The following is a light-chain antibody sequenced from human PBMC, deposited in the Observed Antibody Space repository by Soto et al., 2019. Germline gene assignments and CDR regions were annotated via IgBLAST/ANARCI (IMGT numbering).Light chain of an antibody. CDR2: DVS. CDR3: CSYAGSRV. J-gene: IGLJ3*02. V-gene: IGLV2-11*01. Sequence: QSALTQPRSVSGSPGQSVTISCSGTSSDVGEYDYVSWYQHHPGKAPNLMIFDVSQRPSGVPDRFSGSKSGNTASLTISGLQAEDEADYYCCSYAGSRVFGGGTKLTVL. CDR1: SSDVGEYDY.